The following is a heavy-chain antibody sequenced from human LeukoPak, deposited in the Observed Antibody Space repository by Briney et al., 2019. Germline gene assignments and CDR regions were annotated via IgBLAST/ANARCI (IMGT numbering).Heavy chain of an antibody. J-gene: IGHJ4*02. Sequence: SETLSLTCAVYGGSFSGYYWSWIRQPPGKGLEWIGEINHSGSTNYNPSLKSRVTISVDTSKNQFSLKLNSVTAADTAVYYCARSGIVATELDYWGQGTLVTVSS. CDR3: ARSGIVATELDY. D-gene: IGHD5-12*01. V-gene: IGHV4-34*01. CDR1: GGSFSGYY. CDR2: INHSGST.